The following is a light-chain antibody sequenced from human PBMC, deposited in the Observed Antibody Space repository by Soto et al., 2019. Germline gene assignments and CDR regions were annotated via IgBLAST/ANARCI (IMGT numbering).Light chain of an antibody. CDR1: QSVSSY. J-gene: IGKJ1*01. Sequence: EIVLTQSPATLSLSPGERATLACRTSQSVSSYLAWYQQKPGQAPRILIYDVFNRATGIPARFSGSGSGTDFTLTISSLEPEDFAVYYCQQRDNWPTFGRGTKVDIK. CDR3: QQRDNWPT. CDR2: DVF. V-gene: IGKV3-11*01.